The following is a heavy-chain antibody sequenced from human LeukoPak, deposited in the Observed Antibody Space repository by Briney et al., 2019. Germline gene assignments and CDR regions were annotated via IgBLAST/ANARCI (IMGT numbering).Heavy chain of an antibody. CDR1: GGSSSAYW. CDR2: INPSGTT. Sequence: SETLSLTCAVYGGSSSAYWWSWIRQPPGKGLEWIGEINPSGTTNYNPSLKGRVTISLDTSKNHFSLNLSSVTAADTAVYYCARPRKHDYYDMDVWGKGTTDTVSS. J-gene: IGHJ6*03. V-gene: IGHV4-34*01. CDR3: ARPRKHDYYDMDV.